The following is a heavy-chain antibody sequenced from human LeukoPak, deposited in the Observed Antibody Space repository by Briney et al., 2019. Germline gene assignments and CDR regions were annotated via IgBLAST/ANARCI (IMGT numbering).Heavy chain of an antibody. CDR1: GFTFSNAW. CDR2: IKSKTDGGTT. Sequence: GGSLRLSCVVSGFTFSNAWMSWARQAPGKGLEWVGHIKSKTDGGTTDYAASVEGRFIISGDDSQNTMYLQMNSLKAEDTAVYYCTGSFLAYWGQGTLVTVSS. CDR3: TGSFLAY. D-gene: IGHD1-26*01. V-gene: IGHV3-15*01. J-gene: IGHJ4*02.